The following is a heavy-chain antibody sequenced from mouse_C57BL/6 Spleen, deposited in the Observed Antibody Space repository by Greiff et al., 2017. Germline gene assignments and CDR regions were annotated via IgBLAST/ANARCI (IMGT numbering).Heavy chain of an antibody. CDR3: ARRYYEYDGAWFAY. D-gene: IGHD2-4*01. J-gene: IGHJ3*01. CDR2: IDPSDSET. Sequence: QVQLQQPGAELVRPGSSVKLSCKASGYTFTSYWMHWVKQRPIQGLEWIGNIDPSDSETHYNQKFKDKATLTVDKSSSTAYMQLSSLTSEDSAVYYCARRYYEYDGAWFAYWGKGTLVTVSA. CDR1: GYTFTSYW. V-gene: IGHV1-52*01.